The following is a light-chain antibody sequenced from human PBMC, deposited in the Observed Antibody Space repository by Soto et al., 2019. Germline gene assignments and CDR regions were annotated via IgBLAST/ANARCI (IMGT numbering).Light chain of an antibody. J-gene: IGKJ4*01. CDR2: KAS. CDR1: QSISTS. Sequence: DIQMTQSPSTLSASVGDRVTITCRASQSISTSLAWYQQKPGKAPKVLIDKASSLESGDPSRFSGSGSGTEFIFTITSLQPDVSATYYCQQYNSYPITFGGGTKV. CDR3: QQYNSYPIT. V-gene: IGKV1-5*03.